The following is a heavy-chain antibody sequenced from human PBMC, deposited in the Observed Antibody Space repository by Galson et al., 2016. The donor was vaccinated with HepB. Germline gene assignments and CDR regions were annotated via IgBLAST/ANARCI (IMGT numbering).Heavy chain of an antibody. CDR1: GFTFSNRG. V-gene: IGHV3-48*02. CDR3: ARVRYTIGYMFDY. J-gene: IGHJ4*02. Sequence: SLRLSCAASGFTFSNRGMHWVRQAPGKGLEWVSYIGSSSSPIYYADSVKGRYTISRDNAENSLYLQMNSLRDEDTAMYFCARVRYTIGYMFDYWGQGTLVTVSS. CDR2: IGSSSSPI. D-gene: IGHD2-2*02.